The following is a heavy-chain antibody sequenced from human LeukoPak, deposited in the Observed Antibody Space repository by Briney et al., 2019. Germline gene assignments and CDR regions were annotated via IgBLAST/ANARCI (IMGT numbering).Heavy chain of an antibody. CDR2: IYTSGST. Sequence: SETLSLTCTVSDDSITIYYWSWIRQPAGKGLEWIGRIYTSGSTNYNPSLKSRVTISLDTSKNQFSLNLSSVTAADTAVYYCARDAPTAYCSGGSCYFDYWGQGTLVTASS. CDR3: ARDAPTAYCSGGSCYFDY. V-gene: IGHV4-4*07. CDR1: DDSITIYY. D-gene: IGHD2-15*01. J-gene: IGHJ4*02.